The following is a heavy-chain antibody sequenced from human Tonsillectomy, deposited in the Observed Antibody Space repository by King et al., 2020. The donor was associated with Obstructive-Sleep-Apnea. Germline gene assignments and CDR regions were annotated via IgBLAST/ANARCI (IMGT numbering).Heavy chain of an antibody. D-gene: IGHD6-13*01. CDR3: ARDFSSSHYPIWYFDL. J-gene: IGHJ2*01. CDR1: GFTVSSNY. V-gene: IGHV3-66*01. Sequence: DVQLVESGGGLVQPGGSLRLSCAASGFTVSSNYMSWVRQAPGKGLEWVSVIFSGGRTYYADSVKGRFTISRDNSKNTLYLQMNSLRAEDTAVYYCARDFSSSHYPIWYFDLWGRGTLVTVSS. CDR2: IFSGGRT.